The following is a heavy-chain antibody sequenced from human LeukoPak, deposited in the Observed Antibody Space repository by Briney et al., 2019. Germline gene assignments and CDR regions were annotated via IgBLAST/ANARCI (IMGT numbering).Heavy chain of an antibody. CDR2: INHSGST. CDR3: ARGDGGWLQFYAYDI. Sequence: SETLSLTCTVSGGSISSYYWSWIRQPPGKGLEWIGEINHSGSTNYNPSLKSRVTISVDTSKNQFSLKLSSVTAADTAVYYCARGDGGWLQFYAYDIWGQGTMVTVSS. V-gene: IGHV4-34*01. D-gene: IGHD5-12*01. J-gene: IGHJ3*02. CDR1: GGSISSYY.